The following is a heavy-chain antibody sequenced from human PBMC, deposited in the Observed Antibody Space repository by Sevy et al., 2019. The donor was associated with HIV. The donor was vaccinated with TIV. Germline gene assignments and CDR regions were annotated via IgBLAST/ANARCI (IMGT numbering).Heavy chain of an antibody. CDR1: GFTFSSYA. CDR2: ISGSGGST. Sequence: GGSLRLSCAASGFTFSSYAMSWVRQAPGKGLEWVSAISGSGGSTYYADSVKGRFTISRDNSKNTLYLQMNSRRAEDTAVYYCAKDSYSITMVRGVTPAGAFDIWGQGTMVTVSS. V-gene: IGHV3-23*01. J-gene: IGHJ3*02. D-gene: IGHD3-10*01. CDR3: AKDSYSITMVRGVTPAGAFDI.